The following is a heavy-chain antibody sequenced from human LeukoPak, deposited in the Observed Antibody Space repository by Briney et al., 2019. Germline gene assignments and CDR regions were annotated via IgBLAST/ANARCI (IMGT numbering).Heavy chain of an antibody. J-gene: IGHJ3*02. CDR2: ISSGGTYK. V-gene: IGHV3-21*01. CDR3: ARPTTVTTISDDAFDI. CDR1: GFTFSDYT. D-gene: IGHD4-17*01. Sequence: GGSLRLSCSASGFTFSDYTMNWVRQAPGKGLEWVSSISSGGTYKYYADSVKGRFTISRDNAQNSLYLQMNSLRAEDSSVYYCARPTTVTTISDDAFDIWGQGTMVTVSS.